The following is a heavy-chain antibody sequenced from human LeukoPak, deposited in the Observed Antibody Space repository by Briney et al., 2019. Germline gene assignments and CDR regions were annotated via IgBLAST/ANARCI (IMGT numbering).Heavy chain of an antibody. CDR2: INPNSGDT. J-gene: IGHJ3*02. CDR3: ASYSTSSGDAFDI. V-gene: IGHV1-2*02. Sequence: GASVKVSCKASGYTFSGQYIHWVRRSPGQGLEWMGWINPNSGDTDYAQKFQGRVTMTRDTSISTAYIELSSLRSDDTAVYYCASYSTSSGDAFDIWGQGTMVTVSS. CDR1: GYTFSGQY. D-gene: IGHD6-6*01.